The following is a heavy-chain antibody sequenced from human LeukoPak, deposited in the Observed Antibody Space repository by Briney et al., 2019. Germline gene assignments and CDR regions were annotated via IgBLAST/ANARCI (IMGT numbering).Heavy chain of an antibody. Sequence: PGGSLRLSCTGSGFALKSYSLTWVRQAPGKGLEWVSSISSTSAYIHYADSVKGRFTISRDNVDNVVYLEMNSLGAEDTATYYCARVAVSGPTGWFDSWGQGTLVIVSS. V-gene: IGHV3-21*01. CDR2: ISSTSAYI. D-gene: IGHD2-8*02. J-gene: IGHJ5*01. CDR3: ARVAVSGPTGWFDS. CDR1: GFALKSYS.